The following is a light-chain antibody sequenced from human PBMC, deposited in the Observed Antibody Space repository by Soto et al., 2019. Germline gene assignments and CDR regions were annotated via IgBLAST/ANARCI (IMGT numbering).Light chain of an antibody. CDR2: GAS. V-gene: IGKV3-15*01. CDR1: QSVGVN. J-gene: IGKJ4*01. Sequence: IVMTQSPATLSVSPGEGATLSCRAGQSVGVNLAWYQQMPGQAPRLLIYGASTRATGVPARFSGSGSGTEFTLTISSLQSEDFAVYYCHQYNSWPLTFGGGTKVEI. CDR3: HQYNSWPLT.